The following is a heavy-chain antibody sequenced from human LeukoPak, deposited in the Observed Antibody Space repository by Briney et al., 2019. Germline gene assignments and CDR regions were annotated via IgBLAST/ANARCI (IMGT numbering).Heavy chain of an antibody. CDR3: ARLVGASWFDS. D-gene: IGHD1-26*01. Sequence: SQTLSLTCAISGDSVSSKSTAWTWLRQSPSRGLEWLGRTYYRSKWYNDYAVSMKSRITINPDTSKNQFSLQLNSVTPEDTAVYYCARLVGASWFDSWGQGTLVTVSS. CDR1: GDSVSSKSTA. CDR2: TYYRSKWYN. V-gene: IGHV6-1*01. J-gene: IGHJ5*01.